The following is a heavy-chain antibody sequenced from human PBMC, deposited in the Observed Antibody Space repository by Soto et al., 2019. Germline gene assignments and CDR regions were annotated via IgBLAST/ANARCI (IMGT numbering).Heavy chain of an antibody. D-gene: IGHD3-3*01. CDR1: GYTFTGYY. CDR3: ARESITIFGVVINYYYGMDV. CDR2: INPNSGGT. V-gene: IGHV1-2*02. Sequence: ASVKVSCKASGYTFTGYYMHWVRQAPGQGLEWMGWINPNSGGTNYAQKFQGRVTMTRDTSISTAYMELSRLRSDDTAVYYCARESITIFGVVINYYYGMDVWGQGTTVTVSS. J-gene: IGHJ6*02.